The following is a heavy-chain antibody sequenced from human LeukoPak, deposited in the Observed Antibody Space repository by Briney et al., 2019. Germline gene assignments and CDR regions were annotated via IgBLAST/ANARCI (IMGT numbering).Heavy chain of an antibody. CDR3: ARALTGSYDWFDP. Sequence: GGSLSLSCAVSGLTFSSDWMHCVRESPGQGRGWVSRINRDGSRTSYADSVKGRFTISRHNAKNTLYLQMNSLRADDTAVYYCARALTGSYDWFDPWGQGTLVTVSS. CDR1: GLTFSSDW. V-gene: IGHV3-74*01. CDR2: INRDGSRT. D-gene: IGHD1-26*01. J-gene: IGHJ5*02.